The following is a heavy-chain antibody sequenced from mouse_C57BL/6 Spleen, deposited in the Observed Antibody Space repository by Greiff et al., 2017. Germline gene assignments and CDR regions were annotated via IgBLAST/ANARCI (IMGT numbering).Heavy chain of an antibody. CDR3: ARSLSGTEAMDY. D-gene: IGHD4-1*01. J-gene: IGHJ4*01. Sequence: EVQLQQSGPELVKPGASVKIPCKASGYTFTDYNMAWVKQSPGKSLEWIGDINPNNGGTIYNQKFKGKATLTVDKSSSTAYIGLRSLTSEDTAVXYCARSLSGTEAMDYGGQGTSVTVSS. CDR2: INPNNGGT. V-gene: IGHV1-18*01. CDR1: GYTFTDYN.